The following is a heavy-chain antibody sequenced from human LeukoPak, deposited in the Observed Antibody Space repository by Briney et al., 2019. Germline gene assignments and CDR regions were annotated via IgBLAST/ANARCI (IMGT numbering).Heavy chain of an antibody. J-gene: IGHJ6*04. V-gene: IGHV3-48*03. D-gene: IGHD3-10*02. CDR2: ISSSGSTI. CDR3: AELGITMIGGV. CDR1: GFTFSSYE. Sequence: PGGSLRLSCAASGFTFSSYEMNWVRQAPGKRLKWVSYISSSGSTISYADSVKVRFTISRDNAKNSLYLQMNSLRAEDTAVYYCAELGITMIGGVWGKGTTVTISS.